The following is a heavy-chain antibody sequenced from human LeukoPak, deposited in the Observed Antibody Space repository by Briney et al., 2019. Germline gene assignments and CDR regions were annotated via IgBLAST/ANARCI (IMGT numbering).Heavy chain of an antibody. CDR3: ARQHEYYFNV. Sequence: SETLSLTCTVSGGSISSYYWSWIRQPPGKGLEWIGYIYYSGSTNYNPSLKSRATTSVDRSKNQFFLKLTSVTAADTAVYYCARQHEYYFNVWGQGTLVTVSS. V-gene: IGHV4-59*08. CDR1: GGSISSYY. CDR2: IYYSGST. D-gene: IGHD2/OR15-2a*01. J-gene: IGHJ4*02.